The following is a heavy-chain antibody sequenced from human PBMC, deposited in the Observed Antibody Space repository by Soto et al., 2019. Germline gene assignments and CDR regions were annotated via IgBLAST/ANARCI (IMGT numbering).Heavy chain of an antibody. V-gene: IGHV3-30*18. CDR2: ISYDGSNK. J-gene: IGHJ6*03. CDR3: AKDGNNYYDILSRYYYYYMDV. CDR1: GFTFSSYG. D-gene: IGHD3-9*01. Sequence: GGSLRLSCAASGFTFSSYGMHWVRQAPGKGLEWVAVISYDGSNKYYADSVKGRFTISRDNSKNTLYLQMNSLRAEDTAVYYCAKDGNNYYDILSRYYYYYMDVWGKGTTVTVSS.